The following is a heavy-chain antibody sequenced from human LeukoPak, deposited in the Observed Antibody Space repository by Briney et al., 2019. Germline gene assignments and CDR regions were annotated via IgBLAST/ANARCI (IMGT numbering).Heavy chain of an antibody. D-gene: IGHD5-12*01. CDR2: INHSGST. Sequence: PSETLSLTCAVYGGSFSGCYWSWIRQPPGKGLEWIGEINHSGSTNYNPSLKSRVTISVDTSKNQFSLKLSSVTAADTAVYYCAREVGIVATIKPYFDYWGQGTLVTVSS. CDR3: AREVGIVATIKPYFDY. V-gene: IGHV4-34*01. CDR1: GGSFSGCY. J-gene: IGHJ4*02.